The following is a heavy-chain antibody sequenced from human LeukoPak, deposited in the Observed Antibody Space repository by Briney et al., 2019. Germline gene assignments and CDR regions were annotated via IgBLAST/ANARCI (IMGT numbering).Heavy chain of an antibody. V-gene: IGHV5-51*01. Sequence: GESLKISCKAAGYIFASYWIGWVRKMPGKGLEWMGIIYPSDSDTRYSPSFQGQVTFSVDRSTNTAFLQWSTLRASDSATYYCARQKYCSGASCFVVTDPFEYWGQGTQVIVSS. J-gene: IGHJ4*02. D-gene: IGHD2-15*01. CDR3: ARQKYCSGASCFVVTDPFEY. CDR2: IYPSDSDT. CDR1: GYIFASYW.